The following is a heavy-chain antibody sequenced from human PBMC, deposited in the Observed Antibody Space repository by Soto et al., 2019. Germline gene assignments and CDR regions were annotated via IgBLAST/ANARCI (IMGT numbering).Heavy chain of an antibody. Sequence: QVQLVESGGGVVQPGRSLRLSCAASGFTFSSYGMHWVRQAPGKGLEWVAVISYDGSNKYYADSVKGRFTISRDNSKTTLYLQMNSLRAEDTAVYYCANSIAAPGGYYYYGMDVWGQGTTVTVSS. D-gene: IGHD6-6*01. V-gene: IGHV3-30*18. CDR1: GFTFSSYG. CDR2: ISYDGSNK. J-gene: IGHJ6*02. CDR3: ANSIAAPGGYYYYGMDV.